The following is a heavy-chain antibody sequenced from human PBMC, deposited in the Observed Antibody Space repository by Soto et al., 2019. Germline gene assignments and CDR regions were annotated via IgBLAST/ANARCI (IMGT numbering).Heavy chain of an antibody. CDR2: INSDGSST. CDR3: ARDFEY. Sequence: EVQLVESGGGLVQPGGSLRLSCEASGFTFSTFWMHWARQAPGKGLVWVSRINSDGSSTNYADSVKGRVTISRDNAKNTLYLQLNSLRPEDTAVYYCARDFEYWGQGTLVTVSS. J-gene: IGHJ4*02. CDR1: GFTFSTFW. V-gene: IGHV3-74*01.